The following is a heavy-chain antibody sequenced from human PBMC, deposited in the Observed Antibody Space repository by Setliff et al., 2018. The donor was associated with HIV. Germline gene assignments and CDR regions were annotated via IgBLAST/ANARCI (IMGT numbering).Heavy chain of an antibody. Sequence: SETLSLTCTVSGGSIGTYYWSWIRQPAGEGLEWIGQISSSGSTNYNPSLKNRVTLSLDTSKNRFSLKLRSVFAGDTAVYYCVRDPGYDSGWSGTTFDYWGQGTSVTVSS. CDR3: VRDPGYDSGWSGTTFDY. CDR1: GGSIGTYY. CDR2: ISSSGST. V-gene: IGHV4-4*07. J-gene: IGHJ4*02. D-gene: IGHD6-19*01.